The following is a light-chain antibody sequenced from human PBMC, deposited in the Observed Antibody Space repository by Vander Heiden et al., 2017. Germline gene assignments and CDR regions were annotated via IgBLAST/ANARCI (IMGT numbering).Light chain of an antibody. J-gene: IGKJ1*01. CDR2: KAS. Sequence: DIQMTQSPSTLSASVGDRVTITCRASQGISSWLAWYQQKPGKAPKLLIYKASSLESGVPSRFSGSGSGTEFTLTISSLQPDDFATYYCQQYNIYSTFGQGTKVEIK. CDR1: QGISSW. CDR3: QQYNIYST. V-gene: IGKV1-5*03.